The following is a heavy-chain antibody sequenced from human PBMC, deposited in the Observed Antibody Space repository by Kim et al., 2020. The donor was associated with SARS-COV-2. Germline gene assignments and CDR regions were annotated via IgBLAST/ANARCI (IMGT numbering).Heavy chain of an antibody. CDR2: ISGTGGSI. CDR3: AKDSGRWPYYVDH. J-gene: IGHJ4*02. D-gene: IGHD6-25*01. V-gene: IGHV3-23*01. Sequence: GGSLRLSCAASGFSLSDYAVSWVRQAPGKGLEWVSAISGTGGSIYYSDSVKGRFTISRDNSKSTLYLQMNRLRVEDTAVYFCAKDSGRWPYYVDHWGQGTLVTVSS. CDR1: GFSLSDYA.